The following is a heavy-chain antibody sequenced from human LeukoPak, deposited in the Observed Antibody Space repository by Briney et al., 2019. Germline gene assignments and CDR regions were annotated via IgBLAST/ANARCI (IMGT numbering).Heavy chain of an antibody. CDR1: GYTFTSYY. D-gene: IGHD4-17*01. CDR3: ARASDYGDQTDYFDY. CDR2: INPSGGST. Sequence: GASVKVSCKASGYTFTSYYMHWVRQALGQGLEWMGIINPSGGSTSYAQKFQGRVTMTRDTSTSTVYMELSSLRSEDTAVYYCARASDYGDQTDYFDYWGQGTLVTVSS. V-gene: IGHV1-46*01. J-gene: IGHJ4*02.